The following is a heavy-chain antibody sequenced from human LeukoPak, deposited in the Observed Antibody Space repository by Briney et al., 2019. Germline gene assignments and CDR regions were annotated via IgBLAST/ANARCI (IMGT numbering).Heavy chain of an antibody. Sequence: GASVEVSCKASGYTFTRYGITRVRQAPGQGLEWMGWISAYNGDTNYAQKLQGRVTMTTDRSTSTVYMELGSLRSDDTAVYYCARYRRYSSGWYYDSFDIWGQGTMVTVSS. V-gene: IGHV1-18*01. CDR2: ISAYNGDT. J-gene: IGHJ3*02. D-gene: IGHD6-19*01. CDR3: ARYRRYSSGWYYDSFDI. CDR1: GYTFTRYG.